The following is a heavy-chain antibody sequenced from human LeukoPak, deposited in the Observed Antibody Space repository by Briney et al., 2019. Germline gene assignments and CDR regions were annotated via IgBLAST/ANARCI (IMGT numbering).Heavy chain of an antibody. CDR3: ARDRGQPHDAFDI. D-gene: IGHD3-10*01. J-gene: IGHJ3*02. Sequence: SVKVSCKASGGTFISYAISWVRQAPGQGLEWMGGIIPIFGTANYAQKFQGRVTITADESTSTAYMELSSLRSEDTAVYYCARDRGQPHDAFDIWGQGTMVTVSS. CDR2: IIPIFGTA. V-gene: IGHV1-69*01. CDR1: GGTFISYA.